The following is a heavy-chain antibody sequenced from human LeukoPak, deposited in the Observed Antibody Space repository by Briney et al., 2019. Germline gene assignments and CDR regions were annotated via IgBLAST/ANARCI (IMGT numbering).Heavy chain of an antibody. D-gene: IGHD3-10*01. CDR1: GFTFSNAW. CDR2: IKSKTDGGTT. CDR3: TTVGFGELLNCY. J-gene: IGHJ4*02. V-gene: IGHV3-15*01. Sequence: PGGSLRPSCAASGFTFSNAWMSWVRQAPGKGLEWVGRIKSKTDGGTTDYAAPVRGRFTISRDDSKNTLYLQMNSLKTEDTAVYYCTTVGFGELLNCYWGQGTLVTVSS.